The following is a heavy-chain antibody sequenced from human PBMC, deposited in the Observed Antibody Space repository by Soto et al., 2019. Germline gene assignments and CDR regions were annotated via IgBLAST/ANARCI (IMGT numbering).Heavy chain of an antibody. V-gene: IGHV1-18*01. Sequence: ASVEVSCKASRYTFTSNAMSWVRQAPGQGLEWMGWISAYNGNTNYAQKLQGRVTMTTDTSTSTAYMELRSLRSDDTAVYYCARDSRDYYDSSGYLAFDYWGQGTLVTVSS. CDR3: ARDSRDYYDSSGYLAFDY. CDR1: RYTFTSNA. CDR2: ISAYNGNT. J-gene: IGHJ4*02. D-gene: IGHD3-22*01.